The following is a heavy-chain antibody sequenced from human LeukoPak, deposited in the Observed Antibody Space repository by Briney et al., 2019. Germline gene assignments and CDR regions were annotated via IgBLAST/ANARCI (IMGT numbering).Heavy chain of an antibody. CDR2: IYHSGSGSA. Sequence: PSQTLSLTCTVSGGSISSGGHSWSWIRQPPGKGLEWIGYIYHSGSGSATYNPSLKSRVTISVDTSKNQFSLKLSSVTAADTAVYYCARDGSNWSNDYYHGVDVWGQGTTVTVSS. V-gene: IGHV4-30-2*01. D-gene: IGHD4-11*01. J-gene: IGHJ6*02. CDR1: GGSISSGGHS. CDR3: ARDGSNWSNDYYHGVDV.